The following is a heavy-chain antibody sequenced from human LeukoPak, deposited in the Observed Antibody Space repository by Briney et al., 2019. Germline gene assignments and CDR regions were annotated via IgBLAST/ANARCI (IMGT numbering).Heavy chain of an antibody. V-gene: IGHV4-34*01. Sequence: SSETLSLTCAVYGGSFSGYYWSWIRQPPGKGLEWIGEINHSGSTNYNPSLKSRVTISVDTSKNQFSLKLSSVTAADTAVYYCARVRWLQFFDYWGQGTLVTVSS. J-gene: IGHJ4*02. D-gene: IGHD5-24*01. CDR2: INHSGST. CDR3: ARVRWLQFFDY. CDR1: GGSFSGYY.